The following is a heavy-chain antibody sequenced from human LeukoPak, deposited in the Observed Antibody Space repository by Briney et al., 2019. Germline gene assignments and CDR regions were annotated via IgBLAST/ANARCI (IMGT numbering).Heavy chain of an antibody. CDR1: GGSISGSTYY. V-gene: IGHV4-39*01. D-gene: IGHD1-26*01. J-gene: IGHJ5*02. CDR2: IYYSGST. CDR3: ARTFSGSYPRWFDP. Sequence: SETLSLTCTVSGGSISGSTYYWGWIRQPPAKGLEWIGSIYYSGSTYYNPSLKSRVTISVDTSNNQFSLKLSSVTATDTAVYYCARTFSGSYPRWFDPWGQGTLVTVSS.